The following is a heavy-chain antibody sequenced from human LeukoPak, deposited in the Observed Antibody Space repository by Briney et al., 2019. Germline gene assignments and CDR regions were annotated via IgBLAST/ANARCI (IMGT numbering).Heavy chain of an antibody. CDR1: GYSFTSYW. V-gene: IGHV5-51*01. CDR2: IYPGDSDT. CDR3: ARTYYYDSSGYYEGYFQH. D-gene: IGHD3-22*01. Sequence: GESPKISCKGSGYSFTSYWIGWVRQMPGKGLEWMGIIYPGDSDTRYSPSFQGQVTISADKSISTAYLQWSSLKASDTAMYYCARTYYYDSSGYYEGYFQHWGQGTLVTVSS. J-gene: IGHJ1*01.